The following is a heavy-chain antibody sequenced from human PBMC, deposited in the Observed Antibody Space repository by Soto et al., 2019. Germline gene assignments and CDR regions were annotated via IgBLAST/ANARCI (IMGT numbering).Heavy chain of an antibody. V-gene: IGHV4-31*03. CDR3: ARQGYSSSSNIGY. J-gene: IGHJ4*02. CDR2: TYYSGAT. Sequence: SETLSLTCTVSGGSISGGRYYWIWIRQRPGKGLEWIGYTYYSGATYYNPSLKSRVAISVDTSKDQSTLKVDSVTAADTAVYFCARQGYSSSSNIGYWGQGTLVTVSS. CDR1: GGSISGGRYY. D-gene: IGHD6-6*01.